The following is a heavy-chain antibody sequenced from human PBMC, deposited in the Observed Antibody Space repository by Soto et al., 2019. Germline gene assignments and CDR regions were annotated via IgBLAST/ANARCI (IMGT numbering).Heavy chain of an antibody. D-gene: IGHD3-22*01. J-gene: IGHJ6*02. CDR3: ARQGRNTKIVLVKHYAADF. V-gene: IGHV4-39*01. Sequence: SETMSLTCTVCRSSISSTTYYSAWIRQPPGQGPEWPGAIYYDGTFYFTESLERRVLISVAASKNQFSLKVNSVTAADTAVYFCARQGRNTKIVLVKHYAADFCGQGTTVTVSS. CDR1: RSSISSTTYY. CDR2: IYYDGTF.